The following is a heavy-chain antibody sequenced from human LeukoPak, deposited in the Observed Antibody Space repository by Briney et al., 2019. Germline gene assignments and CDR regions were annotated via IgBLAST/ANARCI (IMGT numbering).Heavy chain of an antibody. CDR2: ISGSGGST. J-gene: IGHJ4*02. V-gene: IGHV3-23*01. D-gene: IGHD3-9*01. CDR1: GFTFSSYA. Sequence: SGGSLRLSCAASGFTFSSYAMSWVRQAPGKGLEWVSAISGSGGSTYYADSVKGRFTISRDNSKNTLYLQMSSLRVEDTAVYYCARGGARYLDSWGQGILVTVSS. CDR3: ARGGARYLDS.